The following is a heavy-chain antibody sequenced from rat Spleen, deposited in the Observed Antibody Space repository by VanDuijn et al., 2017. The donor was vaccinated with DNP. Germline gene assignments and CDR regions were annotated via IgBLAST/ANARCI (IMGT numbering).Heavy chain of an antibody. V-gene: IGHV5-29*01. Sequence: EVQLVESGGGFVQPGRSLKLSCAASGFTFSNYGMAWVRQAPTKGLEWVATIIYDGNRTYYRDSVKGRFTISRDNAKSTLYLQMDSLRSEDTATYYCAKAEFTRVLDYWGQGVMVTVSS. J-gene: IGHJ2*01. D-gene: IGHD1-4*01. CDR1: GFTFSNYG. CDR3: AKAEFTRVLDY. CDR2: IIYDGNRT.